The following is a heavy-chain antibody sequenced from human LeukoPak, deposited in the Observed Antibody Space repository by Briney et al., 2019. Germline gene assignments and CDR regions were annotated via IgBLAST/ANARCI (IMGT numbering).Heavy chain of an antibody. Sequence: GGSLRLSCAASGFTFSSYWMHWVRQAPGKGLVWVSRINSDGSSTSYADSVKGRFTISRDNAENTLYLQMNSLKTEDTAVYYCTTVPFDAIVGATSFDYWGQGTLVTVSS. V-gene: IGHV3-74*01. CDR2: INSDGSST. J-gene: IGHJ4*02. D-gene: IGHD1-26*01. CDR1: GFTFSSYW. CDR3: TTVPFDAIVGATSFDY.